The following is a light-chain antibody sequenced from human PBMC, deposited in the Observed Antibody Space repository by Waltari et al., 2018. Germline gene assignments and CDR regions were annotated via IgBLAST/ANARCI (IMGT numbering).Light chain of an antibody. J-gene: IGLJ2*01. CDR1: SSTIGRNI. V-gene: IGLV1-44*01. CDR3: EAWDDSLNVVV. Sequence: QSVLIQPPSESGTPGQRVAIPCSGSSSTIGRNIVNGYQHLPGTAPKVVMHSNNQRPSGVPDRFSGSKSGTSASLAISGLQSEDEADYYCEAWDDSLNVVVFGGGTKLTVL. CDR2: SNN.